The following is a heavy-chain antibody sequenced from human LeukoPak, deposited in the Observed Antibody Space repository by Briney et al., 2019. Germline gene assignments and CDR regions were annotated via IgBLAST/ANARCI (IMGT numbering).Heavy chain of an antibody. J-gene: IGHJ4*02. D-gene: IGHD3-16*02. CDR2: IYYSGST. CDR3: ARGRLRLGELSHYYFDY. CDR1: GGSISSGGYS. V-gene: IGHV4-30-4*07. Sequence: PSETLSLTCAVSGGSISSGGYSWSWIRQPPGKGLEWIGYIYYSGSTYYNPSLKSRVTISVDTSKNQFSLKLSSVTAADTAVYYCARGRLRLGELSHYYFDYWGQGTLVTVSS.